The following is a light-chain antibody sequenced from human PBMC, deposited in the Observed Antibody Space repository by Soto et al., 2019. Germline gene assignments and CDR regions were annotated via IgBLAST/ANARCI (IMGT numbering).Light chain of an antibody. CDR2: RAS. CDR1: QKVLSSSNNKNY. J-gene: IGKJ4*01. CDR3: HQSSGIPPP. V-gene: IGKV4-1*01. Sequence: DIVMTPSPHSLTLSLGERATINCKSSQKVLSSSNNKNYLAWYQQKPGQPPKLLISRASTRESGVPDRFSGSGSGTDFTLPISSLQAEDVEVYYCHQSSGIPPPFGGGTQLAIQ.